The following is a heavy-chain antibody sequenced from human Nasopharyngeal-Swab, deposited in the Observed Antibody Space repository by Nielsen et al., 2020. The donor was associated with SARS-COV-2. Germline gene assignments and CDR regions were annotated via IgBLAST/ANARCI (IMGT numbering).Heavy chain of an antibody. Sequence: GESLKISCAASGFTFSSYGMHWVRQAPGKGLEWVAVIWYDGSNKYYADSVKGRFTISRDNSKSTLYLQMNSLRAEDTAVYYCARGTISMDVWGQGTTVTVSS. V-gene: IGHV3-33*01. J-gene: IGHJ6*02. CDR1: GFTFSSYG. CDR2: IWYDGSNK. CDR3: ARGTISMDV. D-gene: IGHD4/OR15-4a*01.